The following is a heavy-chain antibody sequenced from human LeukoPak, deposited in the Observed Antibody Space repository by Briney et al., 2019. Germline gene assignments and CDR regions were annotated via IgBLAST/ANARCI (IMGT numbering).Heavy chain of an antibody. CDR3: ARDASSGPYFFYGMDF. V-gene: IGHV3-30-3*01. Sequence: GGSLRLSCAASGFIFSDYAIHWVRQTPGKGLEWVAVISYDENKKYYADSVKGRLTISRDNSKTTLYLRMNNLRAEDTAVYFCARDASSGPYFFYGMDFWGQGTTVTVSS. J-gene: IGHJ6*02. D-gene: IGHD3-10*01. CDR2: ISYDENKK. CDR1: GFIFSDYA.